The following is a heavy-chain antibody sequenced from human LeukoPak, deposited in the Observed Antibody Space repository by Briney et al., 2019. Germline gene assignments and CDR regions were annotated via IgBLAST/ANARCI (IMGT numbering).Heavy chain of an antibody. CDR2: ISSSSSYI. V-gene: IGHV3-21*01. J-gene: IGHJ6*03. D-gene: IGHD3-16*01. CDR3: ARWGIGYYYYYMDV. Sequence: GGSLRLSCAASGFTFSSYSMNWVRQAPGKGLEWVSSISSSSSYIYYADSVKGRFTISRDNAKNSLYLQMNSLRAEDTAVYYCARWGIGYYYYYMDVWGKGTTVTVSS. CDR1: GFTFSSYS.